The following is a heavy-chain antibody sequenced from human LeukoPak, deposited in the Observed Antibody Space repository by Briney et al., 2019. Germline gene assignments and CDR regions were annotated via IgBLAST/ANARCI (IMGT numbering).Heavy chain of an antibody. CDR2: ISAYNGNT. D-gene: IGHD3-3*01. CDR3: ARGLGYDFWSGYSPGYYFDY. V-gene: IGHV1-18*01. Sequence: ASVKVSCKASGYTFTSYGISWVRQAPGQGLEWMGWISAYNGNTNYAQKLQGRVTMTTDTSTSTAYMELRSLGSDDTAVYYCARGLGYDFWSGYSPGYYFDYWGQGTLVTVSS. J-gene: IGHJ4*02. CDR1: GYTFTSYG.